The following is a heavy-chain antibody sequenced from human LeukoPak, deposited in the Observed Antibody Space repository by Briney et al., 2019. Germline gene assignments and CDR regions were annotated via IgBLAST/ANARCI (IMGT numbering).Heavy chain of an antibody. D-gene: IGHD3-22*01. J-gene: IGHJ6*03. CDR3: AREASSGYYYYYMDV. CDR1: GFTFSDYY. Sequence: GGSLRLSCAASGFTFSDYYMSWIRQAPGKGLEWVSYISSSGSTIYYADSVKGRFTISRDNAKNSLYLQMNSLRAEDTAVYYCAREASSGYYYYYMDVWGKGTTVTVS. CDR2: ISSSGSTI. V-gene: IGHV3-11*01.